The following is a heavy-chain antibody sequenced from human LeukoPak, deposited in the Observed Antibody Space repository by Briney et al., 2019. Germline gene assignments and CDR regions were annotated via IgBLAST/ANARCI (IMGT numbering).Heavy chain of an antibody. V-gene: IGHV4-31*03. CDR2: IYYSGST. D-gene: IGHD5-18*01. CDR3: ARSAPAYSYALDY. J-gene: IGHJ4*02. Sequence: SETLSLTCTVSGGSISSGGYYWSWIRRHPGKGLEWIGYIYYSGSTYYNPSLKSRVTISVDTSKNQFSLKLSSVTAADTAVYYCARSAPAYSYALDYWGQGTLVTVSS. CDR1: GGSISSGGYY.